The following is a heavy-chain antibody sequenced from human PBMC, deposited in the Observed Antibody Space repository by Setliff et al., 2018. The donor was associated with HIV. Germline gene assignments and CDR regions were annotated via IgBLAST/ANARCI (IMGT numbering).Heavy chain of an antibody. CDR2: IYHSGST. J-gene: IGHJ6*03. V-gene: IGHV4-38-2*01. D-gene: IGHD2-8*02. Sequence: SETLSLTCAVSGYSISSGYYWGWIRQPPGKGLEWIGSIYHSGSTYYNPSLKSRVTISVDTSKNQFSLKLRSVTAADTAVYYCARVSSTYWYSIFRNYYYHMDVWGQGTTVTVSS. CDR1: GYSISSGYY. CDR3: ARVSSTYWYSIFRNYYYHMDV.